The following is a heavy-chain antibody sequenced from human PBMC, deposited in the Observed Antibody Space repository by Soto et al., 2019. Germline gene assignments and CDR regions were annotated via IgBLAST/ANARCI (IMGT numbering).Heavy chain of an antibody. V-gene: IGHV4-59*01. CDR1: GGSISSYY. J-gene: IGHJ4*02. CDR3: ARSDGAPFDY. D-gene: IGHD4-17*01. Sequence: QVQLQESGPGLVKPSETLSLTCTVYGGSISSYYWSWIRPPPGKGLEWIGYIYYSGSTNYNPYLKSRVTISVDTSKNQFSLKLSSVTAADTAVYYCARSDGAPFDYWGQGTLVTVSS. CDR2: IYYSGST.